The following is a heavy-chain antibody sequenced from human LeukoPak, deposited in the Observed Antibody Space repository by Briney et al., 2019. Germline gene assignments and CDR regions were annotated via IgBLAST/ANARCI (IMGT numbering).Heavy chain of an antibody. CDR2: IKEDGSEK. D-gene: IGHD3-22*01. J-gene: IGHJ6*03. CDR1: GFTFSGYS. CDR3: ARVAYYDSRCYWSHNYCYNMGA. Sequence: PGGSLRLSCAASGFTFSGYSITWVRQAPGKGLEWVANIKEDGSEKYYVDSVKGRFTVSRDNAKNSLYLQMNSLRAEVTAVYYCARVAYYDSRCYWSHNYCYNMGAWGKRTTVTVSS. V-gene: IGHV3-7*01.